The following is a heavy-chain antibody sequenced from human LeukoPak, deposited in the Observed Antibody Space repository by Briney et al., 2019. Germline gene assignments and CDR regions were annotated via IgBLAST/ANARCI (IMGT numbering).Heavy chain of an antibody. CDR3: ARENSGSYYQFDC. D-gene: IGHD1-26*01. CDR1: GFTFSNYW. J-gene: IGHJ4*02. V-gene: IGHV3-7*01. Sequence: GGSLRLSCAASGFTFSNYWMSWVRQAPGKGLEWVANIKEDGSEKYYVDSVKGRFTISRDNAKNSLYLQMNSLRAEDTAVYYCARENSGSYYQFDCWGQGTLVTVSS. CDR2: IKEDGSEK.